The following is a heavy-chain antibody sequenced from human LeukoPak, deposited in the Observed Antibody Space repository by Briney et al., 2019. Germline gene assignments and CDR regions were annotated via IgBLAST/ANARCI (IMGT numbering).Heavy chain of an antibody. CDR1: GFTFSSYA. CDR3: AGDLEWYFDL. J-gene: IGHJ2*01. V-gene: IGHV3-23*01. Sequence: GGSLRLSCAASGFTFSSYAMSWVRQAPGKGLEWVSAISGSGGSTYYADFVKGRFTISRDNSKNTLYLQMNSLRAEDTAVYYCAGDLEWYFDLWGRGTLVTVSS. D-gene: IGHD2-21*02. CDR2: ISGSGGST.